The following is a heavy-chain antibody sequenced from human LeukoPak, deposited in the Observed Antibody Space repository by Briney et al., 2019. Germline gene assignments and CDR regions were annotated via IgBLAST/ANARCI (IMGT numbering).Heavy chain of an antibody. D-gene: IGHD2-15*01. CDR1: GFTVSSNY. V-gene: IGHV3-53*01. J-gene: IGHJ3*02. CDR2: IYSGGST. Sequence: PGGSLRLSCAASGFTVSSNYMSWVRQAPGKGLEWVSVIYSGGSTYYADSVKGRFTISRDNSKNTLYLQMNSLRVEDTAVYYCAREIYCSASSCTGGVFDIWGQGTMVTDSS. CDR3: AREIYCSASSCTGGVFDI.